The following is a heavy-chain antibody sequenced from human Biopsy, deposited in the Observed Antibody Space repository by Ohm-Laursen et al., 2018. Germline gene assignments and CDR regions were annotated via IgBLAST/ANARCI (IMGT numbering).Heavy chain of an antibody. D-gene: IGHD2-2*02. CDR2: IHYTGSPI. CDR3: ARRIPLYGMDV. CDR1: GFTFTSYE. V-gene: IGHV3-48*03. Sequence: GPLRLSCTASGFTFTSYEMNWVRQASGKGLEWVANIHYTGSPIYYADSVRGRFTISRDNGEYSLFLQMNSLRVDDTAVYYCARRIPLYGMDVWGQGTTVTVSS. J-gene: IGHJ6*02.